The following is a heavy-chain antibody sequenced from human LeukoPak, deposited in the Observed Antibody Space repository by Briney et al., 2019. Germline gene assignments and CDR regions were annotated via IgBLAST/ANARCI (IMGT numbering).Heavy chain of an antibody. V-gene: IGHV1-58*02. J-gene: IGHJ3*02. CDR3: AAYRDCSSTWCYPHAFDI. D-gene: IGHD2-2*01. Sequence: SVKVSCKASGFTFSRSAMQWVRQARGQRLEWIGWIVVGSGNTNYAQKFQERVTITRDMSTSTAYMELSGLRSEDTAVYYCAAYRDCSSTWCYPHAFDIWGQGTMVTVSS. CDR2: IVVGSGNT. CDR1: GFTFSRSA.